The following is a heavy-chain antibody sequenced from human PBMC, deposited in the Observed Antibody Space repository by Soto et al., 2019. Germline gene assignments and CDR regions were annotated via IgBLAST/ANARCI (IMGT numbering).Heavy chain of an antibody. CDR2: ISTYSTNT. CDR3: ARWAGRVRDYGGPFDY. J-gene: IGHJ4*02. V-gene: IGHV1-18*04. Sequence: QVELVQSGAEVKNPGASVTVSCKASGEFFTTYGISWVRQAPGQGLEWMGWISTYSTNTNYAPKFQGRLLLTADTSTTTAHVELRGLRPDDTAVYYCARWAGRVRDYGGPFDYWGQGSLFTVSP. D-gene: IGHD4-17*01. CDR1: GEFFTTYG.